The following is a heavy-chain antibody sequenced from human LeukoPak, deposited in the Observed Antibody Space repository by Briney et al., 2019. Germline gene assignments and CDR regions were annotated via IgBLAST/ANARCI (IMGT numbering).Heavy chain of an antibody. V-gene: IGHV3-21*01. Sequence: GGSLRLSCAASGFTFSSYSMNWVRQAPGKGLEWVSSISSSSSYIYYADSVKGRFTISRDNAKNSLYLQMNSLRAEDTAVYYCAKDSSRWLQWLSFDYWGQGTLVTVSS. CDR2: ISSSSSYI. D-gene: IGHD3-22*01. CDR1: GFTFSSYS. CDR3: AKDSSRWLQWLSFDY. J-gene: IGHJ4*02.